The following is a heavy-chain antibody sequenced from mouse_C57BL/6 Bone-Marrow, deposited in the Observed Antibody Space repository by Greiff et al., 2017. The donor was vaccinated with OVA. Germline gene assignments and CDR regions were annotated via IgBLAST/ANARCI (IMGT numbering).Heavy chain of an antibody. D-gene: IGHD2-3*01. J-gene: IGHJ2*01. CDR3: ARTRADGSYFDY. Sequence: VKLMESGAELVKPGASVKMSCKASGYTFTTYPIEWMKQNHGKSLEWIGNFHPYNDDTKYNEKFKGKATLTVEKSSSTVYLELSRLTSDDSAVYYCARTRADGSYFDYWGQGTTLTVSS. CDR1: GYTFTTYP. CDR2: FHPYNDDT. V-gene: IGHV1-47*01.